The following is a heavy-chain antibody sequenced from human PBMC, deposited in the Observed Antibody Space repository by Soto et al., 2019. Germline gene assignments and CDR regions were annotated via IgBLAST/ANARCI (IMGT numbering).Heavy chain of an antibody. Sequence: GGSLRLSCAASGFTFSNYWMYWVRQVPGKGLVWVSHINSDGSSANYADSVKGRSTISRDNSKNTLYLQMNSLRAEDTAVYYCVRRGYYDTSGYYGYYYAMDVWGQGTTVTVSS. D-gene: IGHD3-22*01. V-gene: IGHV3-74*01. CDR1: GFTFSNYW. CDR2: INSDGSSA. J-gene: IGHJ6*02. CDR3: VRRGYYDTSGYYGYYYAMDV.